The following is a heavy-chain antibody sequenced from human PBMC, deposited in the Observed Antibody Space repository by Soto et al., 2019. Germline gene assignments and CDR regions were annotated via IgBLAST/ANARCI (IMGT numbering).Heavy chain of an antibody. CDR2: ILYSGDT. CDR1: GASFRSSPYY. J-gene: IGHJ4*02. Sequence: TSETLSLTCTVSGASFRSSPYYWGWIRQTPGKGLEWIGSILYSGDTYYNPSLRSRVTISVDSSKSQFSLKLRSVTAADTALYFCARQIPPDLVGYYYGIVDFWGQGTRVTVSS. D-gene: IGHD3-10*01. CDR3: ARQIPPDLVGYYYGIVDF. V-gene: IGHV4-39*01.